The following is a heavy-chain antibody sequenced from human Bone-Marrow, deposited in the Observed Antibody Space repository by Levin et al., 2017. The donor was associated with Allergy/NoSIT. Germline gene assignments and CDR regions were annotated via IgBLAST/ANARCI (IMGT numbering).Heavy chain of an antibody. J-gene: IGHJ3*02. CDR1: GGTFVTYG. CDR3: ARHHPGIMITFDI. V-gene: IGHV1-69*13. Sequence: SVKVSCKTSGGTFVTYGISWLRQAPGQGLAWMGGIIPVHGTLNYAEKFQDRLTITADESTGTAYMELSSLRSEDTAIYYCARHHPGIMITFDIWGQGTVVTVSS. D-gene: IGHD3-16*01. CDR2: IIPVHGTL.